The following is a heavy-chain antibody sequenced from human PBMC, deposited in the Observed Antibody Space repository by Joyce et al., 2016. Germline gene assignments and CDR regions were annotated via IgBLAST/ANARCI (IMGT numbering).Heavy chain of an antibody. Sequence: EVHLVESGGGLVQPGGSLRLSCAASGFTFSSYWMSWFRQAQGKGLEWVANIKKDGSERYYVDSVKGRFTISRDNTKNSLYLQMNSLRVEDTAVYYCASPGTRYWGQGTLVTVSS. CDR3: ASPGTRY. J-gene: IGHJ4*02. D-gene: IGHD1-14*01. CDR1: GFTFSSYW. CDR2: IKKDGSER. V-gene: IGHV3-7*03.